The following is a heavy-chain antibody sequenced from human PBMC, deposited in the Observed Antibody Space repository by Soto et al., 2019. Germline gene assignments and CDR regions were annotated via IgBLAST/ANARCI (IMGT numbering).Heavy chain of an antibody. CDR2: IWYDGSNK. J-gene: IGHJ4*02. D-gene: IGHD3-10*01. CDR3: ARDSAALLDY. V-gene: IGHV3-33*01. Sequence: QVQLVESGGGVVQPGRSLRLSCAASGFTFSSYGMHWVRQAPGKGLAWVAVIWYDGSNKYYADSVKGRFTISRDNSKNTLYLQMNSLRAEDTAVYYCARDSAALLDYWGQGTLVTVSS. CDR1: GFTFSSYG.